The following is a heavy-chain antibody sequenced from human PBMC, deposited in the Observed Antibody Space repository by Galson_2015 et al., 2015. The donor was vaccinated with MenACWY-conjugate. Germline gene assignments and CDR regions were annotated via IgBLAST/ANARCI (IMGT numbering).Heavy chain of an antibody. D-gene: IGHD5-12*01. CDR1: GGTFSSYA. CDR2: IIPIFGTA. Sequence: SVKVSCKASGGTFSSYAISWVRQAPGQGLEWMGGIIPIFGTANYAQKFQGRVTITADESTSTAYMELSSLRSEDTAVYYCARVPRIMGAITAGRPSYYYYMDVRGKGTTVTVSS. J-gene: IGHJ6*03. V-gene: IGHV1-69*13. CDR3: ARVPRIMGAITAGRPSYYYYMDV.